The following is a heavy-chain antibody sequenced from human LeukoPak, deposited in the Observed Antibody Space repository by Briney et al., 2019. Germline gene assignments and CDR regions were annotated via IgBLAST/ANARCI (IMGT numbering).Heavy chain of an antibody. J-gene: IGHJ6*02. Sequence: PSETLSLTCTVSGGSISSGGYYWSWIRQHPGKGLEWIGYINYSGSTYYNPSLKSRVTISVDTSKNQFSLKLSSVTAADTAVYYCARSAVAAQDNGMDVWGQGTTVTVSS. D-gene: IGHD6-19*01. V-gene: IGHV4-31*03. CDR2: INYSGST. CDR1: GGSISSGGYY. CDR3: ARSAVAAQDNGMDV.